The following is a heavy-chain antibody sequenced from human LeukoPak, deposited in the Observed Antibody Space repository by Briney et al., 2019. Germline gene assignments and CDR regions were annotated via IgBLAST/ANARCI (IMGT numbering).Heavy chain of an antibody. V-gene: IGHV3-30*18. D-gene: IGHD3-16*01. Sequence: GGSLRLSCAASGFTFSSYGMHWVRQAPGKGLEWVAVISYDGGNKYYADSVKGRFTISRDNSKNTLYLQMNSLRAEDTAVYYCAKDRNVWGNGAFDIWGQGTMVTVSS. J-gene: IGHJ3*02. CDR1: GFTFSSYG. CDR3: AKDRNVWGNGAFDI. CDR2: ISYDGGNK.